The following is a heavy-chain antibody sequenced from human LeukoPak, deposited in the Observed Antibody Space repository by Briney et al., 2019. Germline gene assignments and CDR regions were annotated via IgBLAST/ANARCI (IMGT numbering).Heavy chain of an antibody. CDR1: GYTFTDCY. Sequence: ASVKVSCKASGYTFTDCYMHWVRQAPGQGLEWMGIINPSGGSTSYAQKFQGRVTMTRDTSTSTVYMELSSLRSEDTAVYYCARGIVVVVAATGTNWFDPWGQGTLVTVSS. CDR2: INPSGGST. CDR3: ARGIVVVVAATGTNWFDP. V-gene: IGHV1-46*03. D-gene: IGHD2-15*01. J-gene: IGHJ5*02.